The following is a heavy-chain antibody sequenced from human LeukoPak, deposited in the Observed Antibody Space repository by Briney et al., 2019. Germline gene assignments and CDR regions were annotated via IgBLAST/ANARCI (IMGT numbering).Heavy chain of an antibody. D-gene: IGHD6-6*01. V-gene: IGHV3-23*01. CDR2: VRGSGTNA. CDR1: GFIFRSYA. CDR3: ASLWFSSLAWFDP. Sequence: PGGSLRLSCAASGFIFRSYAMSWVRQAPGKGLEWVSSVRGSGTNAIYADSVKGRFTISRGNSKNTLYLQMNSLRAEDTAVYYCASLWFSSLAWFDPWGQGTLVTVSS. J-gene: IGHJ5*02.